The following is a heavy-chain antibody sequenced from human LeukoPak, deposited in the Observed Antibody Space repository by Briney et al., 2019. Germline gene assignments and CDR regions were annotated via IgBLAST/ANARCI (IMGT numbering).Heavy chain of an antibody. J-gene: IGHJ5*02. CDR3: ARVLDYGDYAWFDP. Sequence: SQTLSLTCTVSGGSLSSGSYYWSWIRQPAGKGLEWIGRIYTSGSTNYNPSLKSRVTISVDTSKNQFSLKLSSVTAADTAVYYCARVLDYGDYAWFDPWGQGTLVTVSS. D-gene: IGHD4-17*01. CDR1: GGSLSSGSYY. CDR2: IYTSGST. V-gene: IGHV4-61*02.